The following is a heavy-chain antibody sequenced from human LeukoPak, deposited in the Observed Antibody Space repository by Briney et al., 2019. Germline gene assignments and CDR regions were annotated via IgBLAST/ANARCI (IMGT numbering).Heavy chain of an antibody. D-gene: IGHD4/OR15-4a*01. CDR3: ARDLPVSGAYHNFDC. J-gene: IGHJ4*02. CDR1: GFPFSSDR. Sequence: GGPLRLSCVASGFPFSSDRMNWVRQAPGKGLEWVSTIYSGSDYIYYADSVKGRFTISRDNAKNSLYLQMNSLRAEDTAVYYCARDLPVSGAYHNFDCWGQGTLVTVSS. V-gene: IGHV3-21*01. CDR2: IYSGSDYI.